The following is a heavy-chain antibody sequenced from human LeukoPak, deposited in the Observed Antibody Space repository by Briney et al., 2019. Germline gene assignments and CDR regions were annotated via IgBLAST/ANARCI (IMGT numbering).Heavy chain of an antibody. CDR2: INPNSGGT. D-gene: IGHD3-22*01. Sequence: ASVKVSCKASGYTFTGYYMHWVRQAPGQGLEWMGRINPNSGGTNYAQKFQGRVTMTRDTSISTAYMELSRLRSDDKAVYYCARDREDYYDSSGYFRGDNWGQGTLVTVSS. CDR1: GYTFTGYY. CDR3: ARDREDYYDSSGYFRGDN. V-gene: IGHV1-2*06. J-gene: IGHJ4*02.